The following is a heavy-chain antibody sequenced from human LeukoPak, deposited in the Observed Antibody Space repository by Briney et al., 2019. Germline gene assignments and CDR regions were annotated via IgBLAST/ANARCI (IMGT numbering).Heavy chain of an antibody. V-gene: IGHV4-39*01. CDR3: ARSQATWYSSSKVLDY. J-gene: IGHJ4*02. D-gene: IGHD6-6*01. CDR2: IYYSGST. Sequence: SETLSLTCTVSGGSISSSSYYWGWIRQPPGKGLEWIGSIYYSGSTYYNPSLKSRVTISVDTSKNQFSLKLSSVTAADTAVYYCARSQATWYSSSKVLDYWGQGTLVTVSS. CDR1: GGSISSSSYY.